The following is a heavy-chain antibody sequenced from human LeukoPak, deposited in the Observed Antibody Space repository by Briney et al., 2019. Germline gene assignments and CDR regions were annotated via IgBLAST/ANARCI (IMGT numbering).Heavy chain of an antibody. D-gene: IGHD5-18*01. V-gene: IGHV4-39*01. CDR3: ARYSYGSPFDY. Sequence: SETLSLTCTVSGGSISSSSYYLGWIRQPPGKGLEWIGSIYYSGSTYYNPSLKSRVTISVDTSKNQFSLKLSSVTAADTAVYYCARYSYGSPFDYWGQGTLVTVSS. J-gene: IGHJ4*02. CDR1: GGSISSSSYY. CDR2: IYYSGST.